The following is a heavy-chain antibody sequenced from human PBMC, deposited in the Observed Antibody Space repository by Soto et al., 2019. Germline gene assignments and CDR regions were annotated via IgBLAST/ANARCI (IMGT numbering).Heavy chain of an antibody. J-gene: IGHJ4*02. CDR1: GGSISTSNW. CDR3: ARARATIAAAAIFDC. CDR2: VYRTGST. D-gene: IGHD6-13*01. Sequence: SETLSLTCAVSGGSISTSNWWSWVRQPPGKGLEWIGEVYRTGSTTYNPSLESRLTIPVDKSKNQFSLKLTSVTAADTAVYYCARARATIAAAAIFDCWGQGTLVTVSS. V-gene: IGHV4-4*02.